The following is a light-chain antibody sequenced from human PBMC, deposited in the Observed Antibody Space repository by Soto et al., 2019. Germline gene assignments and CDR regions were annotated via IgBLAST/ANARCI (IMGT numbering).Light chain of an antibody. CDR3: QQRLSWPIT. Sequence: EVVLTQSPGTLSLSPGGRAPPSCRASQSFRGLLAWYQQKPGQAPRLLIYDASNRATGVPARFSGSGSGTDYTLTISSLEPEDFAVYYCQQRLSWPITFGQGTRLEIK. CDR2: DAS. J-gene: IGKJ5*01. CDR1: QSFRGL. V-gene: IGKV3-11*01.